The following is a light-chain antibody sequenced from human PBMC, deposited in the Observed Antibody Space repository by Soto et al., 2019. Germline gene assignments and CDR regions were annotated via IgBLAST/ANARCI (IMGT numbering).Light chain of an antibody. Sequence: QSALTQPASVSGSPGQSITISCTGNSSDVGGYNYVSWYQQYPGKAPKLIMYEVTNRPSGVSNRFSGSKSGNTASLTISGLQAEDDADYYCSSYSSSSAPVVFGGGTKLTVL. CDR2: EVT. V-gene: IGLV2-14*01. CDR3: SSYSSSSAPVV. CDR1: SSDVGGYNY. J-gene: IGLJ2*01.